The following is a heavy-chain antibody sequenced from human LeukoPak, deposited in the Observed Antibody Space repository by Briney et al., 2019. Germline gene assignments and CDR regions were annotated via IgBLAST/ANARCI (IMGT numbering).Heavy chain of an antibody. CDR3: AQEVVDNWFDP. V-gene: IGHV4-59*08. CDR1: GGSISSYY. Sequence: PSETLSFTCTVSGGSISSYYWSWIRQPPGKGLEWIGYIYYSGSTNYNPSLKSRVTISVDTSKNQFSLKLSSVTAADTAVYYCAQEVVDNWFDPWGQGTLVTVSS. CDR2: IYYSGST. D-gene: IGHD2-15*01. J-gene: IGHJ5*02.